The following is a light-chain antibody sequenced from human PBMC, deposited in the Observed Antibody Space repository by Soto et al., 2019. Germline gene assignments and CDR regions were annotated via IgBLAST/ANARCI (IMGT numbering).Light chain of an antibody. CDR1: SGDIGSYNR. V-gene: IGLV2-14*01. J-gene: IGLJ1*01. Sequence: QSALSQPPCVSLSPGQSITISCSGTSGDIGSYNRVSWYQQHPGKAPKLIIYEVSDRPSGGSNRFSGSKSGNTASLTISGLQAEDEAEYYCSSYTNINTRACVFGTGTKVTVL. CDR3: SSYTNINTRACV. CDR2: EVS.